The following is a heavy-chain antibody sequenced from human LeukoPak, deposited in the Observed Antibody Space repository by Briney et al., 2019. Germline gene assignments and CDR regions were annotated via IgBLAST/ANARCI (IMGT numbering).Heavy chain of an antibody. V-gene: IGHV7-4-1*02. Sequence: GASVKVSCKASGGTFSSYAISWVRQAPGQGLEWMGWINTNTGNPTYAQGFTGRFVFSLDTSVSTAYLQISSLKAEDTAVYYCARGDYGDYGPGDYWGQGTLVTVSS. CDR3: ARGDYGDYGPGDY. J-gene: IGHJ4*02. D-gene: IGHD4-17*01. CDR1: GGTFSSYA. CDR2: INTNTGNP.